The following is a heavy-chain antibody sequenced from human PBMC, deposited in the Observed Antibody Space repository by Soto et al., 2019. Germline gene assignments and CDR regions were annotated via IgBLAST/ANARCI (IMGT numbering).Heavy chain of an antibody. CDR2: LSGDGRT. J-gene: IGHJ4*02. V-gene: IGHV3-23*01. CDR1: GFTFSDSV. CDR3: VKWHTSNFDSLPFTGFDF. Sequence: PGGSLSLSCVVSGFTFSDSVMAWVRQDPGKGLEWLSVLSGDGRTRYEFSVTGRFTISRDNSKNTLYLQMRSMRAEDAAAYYCVKWHTSNFDSLPFTGFDFWGQGTQVTVSS. D-gene: IGHD3-22*01.